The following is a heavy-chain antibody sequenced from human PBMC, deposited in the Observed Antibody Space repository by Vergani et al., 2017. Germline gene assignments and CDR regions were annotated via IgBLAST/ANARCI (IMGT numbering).Heavy chain of an antibody. D-gene: IGHD3-22*01. V-gene: IGHV4-39*01. Sequence: QLQLQESGPGLVKPSETLSLTCTVSGGSISSSSYYWGWIRQPPGKGLEWIGSIYYSGSTYYNPSLKSRVTISVDTSKNQFSLKLSSVTAADTAVYYCARTYYYDSSGYPLGLDYWGQGTLVTVSS. CDR3: ARTYYYDSSGYPLGLDY. J-gene: IGHJ4*02. CDR1: GGSISSSSYY. CDR2: IYYSGST.